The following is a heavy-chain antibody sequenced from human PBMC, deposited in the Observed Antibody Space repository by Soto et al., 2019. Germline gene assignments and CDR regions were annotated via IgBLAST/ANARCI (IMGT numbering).Heavy chain of an antibody. J-gene: IGHJ6*02. CDR1: GYTFTTYD. V-gene: IGHV1-18*01. D-gene: IGHD2-8*01. Sequence: QVQLVQSGAEVKKPGASVKVSCKASGYTFTTYDISWVRQAPGQGLEWMGRISTYNGNTNQPQSLQGRLTMTTDTSTTTAYMELRSLRSDDTAVYYCARDPYHVLMVNAPNLYGMDVWGQGTTVIVSS. CDR3: ARDPYHVLMVNAPNLYGMDV. CDR2: ISTYNGNT.